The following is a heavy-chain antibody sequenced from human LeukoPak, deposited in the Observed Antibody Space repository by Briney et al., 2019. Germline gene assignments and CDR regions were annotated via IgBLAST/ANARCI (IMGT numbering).Heavy chain of an antibody. CDR1: GFTFSSYS. Sequence: GGSLRLSCAASGFTFSSYSMNWVRQAPGKGLEWVSSISSSSSYIYYADSVKGRFTISRDNAKSSLYLQMNSLRAEDTAVYYCARVRGSGNYYFDYWGQGTLVTVSS. CDR2: ISSSSSYI. D-gene: IGHD3-10*01. CDR3: ARVRGSGNYYFDY. V-gene: IGHV3-21*01. J-gene: IGHJ4*02.